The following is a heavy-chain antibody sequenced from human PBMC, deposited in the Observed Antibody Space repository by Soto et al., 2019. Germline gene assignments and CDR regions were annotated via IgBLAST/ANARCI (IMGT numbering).Heavy chain of an antibody. D-gene: IGHD5-18*01. J-gene: IGHJ6*02. Sequence: GESLKIACNGSGYSFTSYWIGWVRQMPGKGLEWMGIIYPGDSDTRYSPSFQGQVTISADKSISTAYLQWSSLKASDTAVYYCAREMDTAMVLHYGMDVWGQGTTVTVSS. CDR1: GYSFTSYW. CDR2: IYPGDSDT. V-gene: IGHV5-51*01. CDR3: AREMDTAMVLHYGMDV.